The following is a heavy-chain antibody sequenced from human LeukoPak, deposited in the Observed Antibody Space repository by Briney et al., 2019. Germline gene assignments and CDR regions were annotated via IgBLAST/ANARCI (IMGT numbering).Heavy chain of an antibody. Sequence: QAQLVEAGGGLVKPGGSLRLSCAASVFTFSDYYMSWIRQAPGKGLVWVSYIRSGSTYTDYADSVKGRFTISRDNAKNSLYLQMNSLRAEDTAVYYCARLTVDTVDISYFDYWGQGTLVTVSS. D-gene: IGHD5-18*01. J-gene: IGHJ4*02. CDR2: IRSGSTYT. V-gene: IGHV3-11*06. CDR1: VFTFSDYY. CDR3: ARLTVDTVDISYFDY.